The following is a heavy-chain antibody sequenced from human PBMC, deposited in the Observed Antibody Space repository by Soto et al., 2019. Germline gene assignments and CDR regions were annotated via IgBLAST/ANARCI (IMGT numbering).Heavy chain of an antibody. J-gene: IGHJ4*02. CDR1: GYTFTSYG. D-gene: IGHD5-12*01. CDR3: ARGEYSLGYEDY. Sequence: SVKVACKASGYTFTSYGISWVRQAPGQGLEWMGWIIAYNGNTNYGQKLQGRVTMTTDTSTSTPHMELRSLRYDDTAVYYCARGEYSLGYEDYWGQGTRVTVSS. V-gene: IGHV1-18*01. CDR2: IIAYNGNT.